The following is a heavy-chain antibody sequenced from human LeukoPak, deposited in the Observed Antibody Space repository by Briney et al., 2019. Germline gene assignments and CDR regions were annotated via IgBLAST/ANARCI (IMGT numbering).Heavy chain of an antibody. D-gene: IGHD2-15*01. J-gene: IGHJ4*02. CDR3: ARQGFSTTPGY. Sequence: GESLKISCKASGYNFATDWIAWVRQMPGKGLEWVGSIYPGDSDTRYSPSFQGQVTISADKSISTAYLQWSSLKASDTAMYYCARQGFSTTPGYWGQGTLVTVSS. CDR2: IYPGDSDT. V-gene: IGHV5-51*01. CDR1: GYNFATDW.